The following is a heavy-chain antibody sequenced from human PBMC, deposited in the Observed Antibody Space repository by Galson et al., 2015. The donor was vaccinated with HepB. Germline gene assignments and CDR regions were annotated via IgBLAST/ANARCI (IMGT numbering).Heavy chain of an antibody. Sequence: SVKVSCKASGYTFTSYPMHWVRQAPGQRLEWMGWINAGNGNTRYSQKFQDRVTITRDTSASTAYMELSSLRSEDTAVYYCARDSGTSGYSYNWFDPWGQGALVTVSS. J-gene: IGHJ5*02. CDR2: INAGNGNT. V-gene: IGHV1-3*01. CDR1: GYTFTSYP. D-gene: IGHD3-22*01. CDR3: ARDSGTSGYSYNWFDP.